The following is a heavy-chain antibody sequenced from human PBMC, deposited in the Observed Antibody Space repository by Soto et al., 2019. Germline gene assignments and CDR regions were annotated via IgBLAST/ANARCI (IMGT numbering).Heavy chain of an antibody. CDR3: AALEGLATISYYFDF. CDR1: DDSSNSDKYY. V-gene: IGHV4-39*01. J-gene: IGHJ4*02. Sequence: SETLSVTCSVSDDSSNSDKYYCGWMRQPPGKGLEWIGSIYYRGNAYYNPSLQTRVTISLDKSKSQFSLKLNSVTAADSAVYFCAALEGLATISYYFDFWGPGALVTVSS. CDR2: IYYRGNA. D-gene: IGHD1-1*01.